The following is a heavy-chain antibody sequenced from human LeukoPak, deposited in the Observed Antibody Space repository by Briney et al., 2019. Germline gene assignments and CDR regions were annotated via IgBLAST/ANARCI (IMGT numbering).Heavy chain of an antibody. V-gene: IGHV1-2*02. CDR1: GYTFTGYY. CDR2: INPNSGGT. CDR3: ARDYYDSSGFRN. J-gene: IGHJ4*02. D-gene: IGHD3-22*01. Sequence: ASVKVSCKASGYTFTGYYMHWVRQAPGQGQEWMGWINPNSGGTNYAQKFQPRVTMTTDTSISTAYMELSRLRSDDTAVYYCARDYYDSSGFRNWGQGTLVTVSS.